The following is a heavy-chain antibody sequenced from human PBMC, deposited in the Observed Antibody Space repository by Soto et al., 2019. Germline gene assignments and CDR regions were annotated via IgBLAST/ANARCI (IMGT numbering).Heavy chain of an antibody. D-gene: IGHD1-1*01. Sequence: SETLSLTCTVTGGSISSDGYYWSWVRQHPGKGLEWIGYIFHSGSTYYNPSLQSRVTISIDTSKKQFSLRVDSVTAADTAVYYCAREPATAKPEGVDFWGQGTLVTVSS. CDR2: IFHSGST. J-gene: IGHJ4*02. CDR1: GGSISSDGYY. V-gene: IGHV4-31*03. CDR3: AREPATAKPEGVDF.